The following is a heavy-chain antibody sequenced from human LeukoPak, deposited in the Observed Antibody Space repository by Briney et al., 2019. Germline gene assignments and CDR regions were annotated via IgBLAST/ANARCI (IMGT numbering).Heavy chain of an antibody. CDR2: IYYSGST. Sequence: KPSETLSLTCTVSGGSISSYDWSWIRQPPGKGLEWIGYIYYSGSTNYNPSLKSRVTISVDTSKNQFSLQLNTVTAADTAVYYCAAYDYVWGSYRSVDYWGQGTLVTVSS. D-gene: IGHD3-16*02. CDR3: AAYDYVWGSYRSVDY. CDR1: GGSISSYD. V-gene: IGHV4-59*01. J-gene: IGHJ4*02.